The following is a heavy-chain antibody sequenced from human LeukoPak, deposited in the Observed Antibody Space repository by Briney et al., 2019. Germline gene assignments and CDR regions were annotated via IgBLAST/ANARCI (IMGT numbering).Heavy chain of an antibody. CDR1: GGSISSSSDN. V-gene: IGHV4-39*01. CDR2: IYYTGIT. Sequence: SETLSLTCTVSGGSISSSSDNWGWIRQPPGKGLEWIGSIYYTGITYYNPSVMSRVTMSVDTSRNQFSLRLSSVTAADTAMYYCARQGRATVVMYMDDGGNGTTVTVSS. CDR3: ARQGRATVVMYMDD. J-gene: IGHJ6*03. D-gene: IGHD3-16*01.